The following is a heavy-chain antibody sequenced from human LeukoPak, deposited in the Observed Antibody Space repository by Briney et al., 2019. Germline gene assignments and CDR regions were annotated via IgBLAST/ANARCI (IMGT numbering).Heavy chain of an antibody. V-gene: IGHV1-46*01. D-gene: IGHD2/OR15-2a*01. Sequence: GASVKVSCKASGYTFTSYYMHWVRQAPGQGLEWMGIINPSGGSTTYAQKFQGRVSMTRDTSTSIVYMELSSLRSEDTAVYYCARDPSDEDYLIGPVDYWGQGTLVTVSS. CDR1: GYTFTSYY. J-gene: IGHJ4*02. CDR2: INPSGGST. CDR3: ARDPSDEDYLIGPVDY.